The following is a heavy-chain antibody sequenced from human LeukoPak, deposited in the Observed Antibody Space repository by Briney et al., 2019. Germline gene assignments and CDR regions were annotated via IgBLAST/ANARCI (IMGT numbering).Heavy chain of an antibody. J-gene: IGHJ3*02. V-gene: IGHV3-21*01. CDR3: AREFTAYDILTGYYSEAFDI. CDR1: GFTFSSYS. D-gene: IGHD3-9*01. CDR2: ISSSSSYI. Sequence: GGSLRLSCAASGFTFSSYSMNWVRQAPGKGLEWVSSISSSSSYIYYADSVKGRFTISRDNAKNSLYLQMNSLRAEDTAVYYCAREFTAYDILTGYYSEAFDIWGQGTMVTVSS.